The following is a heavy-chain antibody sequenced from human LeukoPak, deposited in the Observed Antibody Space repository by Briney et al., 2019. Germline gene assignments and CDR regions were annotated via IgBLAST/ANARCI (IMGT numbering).Heavy chain of an antibody. Sequence: SETLSLTCTVSGDSISSSSYYWGWIRQPPGKGLKCIGSIYYSGSTYYNPSLKSRVTISADTSKNQFSLKLSSVTAADTAVYYCARTGGANPTWFTYYFDYWGQGTLVTVSS. CDR1: GDSISSSSYY. D-gene: IGHD3-10*01. J-gene: IGHJ4*02. V-gene: IGHV4-39*01. CDR3: ARTGGANPTWFTYYFDY. CDR2: IYYSGST.